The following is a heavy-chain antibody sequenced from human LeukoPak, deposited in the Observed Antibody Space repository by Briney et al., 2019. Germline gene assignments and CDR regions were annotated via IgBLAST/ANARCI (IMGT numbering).Heavy chain of an antibody. CDR2: ISSSSSYI. D-gene: IGHD3-10*01. Sequence: GGSLRLSCAASGFTFSSYSMNWVRQAPGKGLEWVSSISSSSSYIYYADSVKGRFTISRDNAKNSLYLQMNSLRAEDTAVYYCARDEVRGVIRNYYYYHYMDVWGKGTTVTVSS. CDR1: GFTFSSYS. J-gene: IGHJ6*03. CDR3: ARDEVRGVIRNYYYYHYMDV. V-gene: IGHV3-21*01.